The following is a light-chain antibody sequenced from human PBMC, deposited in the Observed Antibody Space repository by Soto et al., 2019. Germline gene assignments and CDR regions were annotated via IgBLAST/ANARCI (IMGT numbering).Light chain of an antibody. CDR3: SSHTSGSTRV. Sequence: QSALTQPASVSGSTGQSIAISCTGTFSDVGGYDYVSWYQQHPDKAPKLMIYGVTKRPSGVSNRFSGSKSGNTASLTISGLQPEDEADYYCSSHTSGSTRVFGSGTKLTVL. J-gene: IGLJ1*01. CDR2: GVT. V-gene: IGLV2-14*01. CDR1: FSDVGGYDY.